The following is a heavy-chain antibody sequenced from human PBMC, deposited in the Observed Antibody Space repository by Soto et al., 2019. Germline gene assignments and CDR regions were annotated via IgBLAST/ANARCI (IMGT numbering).Heavy chain of an antibody. Sequence: SETLSLTSAVSGYSISSSNWWGWIRQPPGKGLEWIGYIYYSGTTYYNPSLKSRVTMSVDTSKNQFSLKLTSMTAVDTDVYYCARREIQGPIDYWGRGTLVTVSS. CDR3: ARREIQGPIDY. CDR1: GYSISSSNW. V-gene: IGHV4-28*01. CDR2: IYYSGTT. D-gene: IGHD1-26*01. J-gene: IGHJ4*02.